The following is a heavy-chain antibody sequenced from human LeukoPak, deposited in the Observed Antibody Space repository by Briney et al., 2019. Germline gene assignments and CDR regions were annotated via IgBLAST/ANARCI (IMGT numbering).Heavy chain of an antibody. Sequence: ASVKVSCKVSGYTLTELSMHWVRQAPGKGLEWMGGFDPEDGETIYAQKFQGRVTMTEDTSKDTAYMELSSLKSEDTAVYYCASAAGTGDWFDRWGQGTLVTVSS. CDR1: GYTLTELS. D-gene: IGHD6-13*01. CDR3: ASAAGTGDWFDR. J-gene: IGHJ5*02. CDR2: FDPEDGET. V-gene: IGHV1-24*01.